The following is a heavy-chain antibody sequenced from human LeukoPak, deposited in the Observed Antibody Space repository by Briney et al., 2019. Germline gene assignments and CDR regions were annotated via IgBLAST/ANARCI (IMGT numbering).Heavy chain of an antibody. J-gene: IGHJ3*02. Sequence: ASVKVSCKASGGTFSSYAISWVRQAPGQGLEWMGGIIPIFGTANYAQKFQGRVTITTDESTSTAYMELSSLRSEDTAVYYCASGDMRPDAFDIWGQGTVVTVSS. CDR1: GGTFSSYA. V-gene: IGHV1-69*05. CDR2: IIPIFGTA. CDR3: ASGDMRPDAFDI. D-gene: IGHD7-27*01.